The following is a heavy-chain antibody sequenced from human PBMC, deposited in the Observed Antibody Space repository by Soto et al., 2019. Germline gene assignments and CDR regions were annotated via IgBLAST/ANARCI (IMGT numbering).Heavy chain of an antibody. CDR1: GFTFSSYG. D-gene: IGHD6-19*01. J-gene: IGHJ4*02. CDR2: IWYDGSNK. Sequence: GGSLRLSCAASGFTFSSYGMHWVRQAPGKGLEWVAVIWYDGSNKYYADSVKGRFTISRDNSKNTLYLQMNSLRAEDTAVYYCAREAIAVAGHFDYWGQGTLVTVSS. CDR3: AREAIAVAGHFDY. V-gene: IGHV3-33*01.